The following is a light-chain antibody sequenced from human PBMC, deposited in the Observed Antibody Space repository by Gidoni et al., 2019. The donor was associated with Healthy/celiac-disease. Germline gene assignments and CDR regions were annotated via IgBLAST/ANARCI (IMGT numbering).Light chain of an antibody. CDR2: AAS. J-gene: IGKJ1*01. V-gene: IGKV1-6*01. Sequence: AIQLTQSPSSLSASVGDRVTITCRASQGIRNDLGWYQQKPGKAPKLLIYAASSLQSGVPSRFSGSGSGTDFTLTISSLQPEDFATYYCLQDYNSPRTFXQXTKVEIK. CDR1: QGIRND. CDR3: LQDYNSPRT.